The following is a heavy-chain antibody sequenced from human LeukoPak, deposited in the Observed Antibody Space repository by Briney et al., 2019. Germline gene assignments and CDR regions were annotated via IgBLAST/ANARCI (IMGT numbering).Heavy chain of an antibody. V-gene: IGHV3-30-3*01. CDR3: ARAIQLWSPFDY. CDR1: GFTFSSYA. Sequence: GKSLRLSRAASGFTFSSYAMHWVRQAPGKGLEWVAVISYDGSNKYYADSVEGRFTISRDNFKNTLYLQMNSLRAEDTAAYYCARAIQLWSPFDYWGQGTLVTVSS. D-gene: IGHD5-18*01. CDR2: ISYDGSNK. J-gene: IGHJ4*02.